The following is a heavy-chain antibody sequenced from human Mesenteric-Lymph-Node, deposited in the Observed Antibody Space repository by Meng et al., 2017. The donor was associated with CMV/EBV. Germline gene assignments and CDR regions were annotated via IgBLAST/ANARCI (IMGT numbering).Heavy chain of an antibody. D-gene: IGHD1-26*01. CDR3: ARKGARGGSYRYHTVDY. CDR1: GGSFTGYY. V-gene: IGHV4-34*01. CDR2: INHSGST. Sequence: SETLSLTCVVYGGSFTGYYWICFRQPPGKGLEWIGEINHSGSTNYNPSLKSRVTISVDTSKNQFSLKLSSVTAADTAVYYCARKGARGGSYRYHTVDYWGQGTLVTVSS. J-gene: IGHJ4*02.